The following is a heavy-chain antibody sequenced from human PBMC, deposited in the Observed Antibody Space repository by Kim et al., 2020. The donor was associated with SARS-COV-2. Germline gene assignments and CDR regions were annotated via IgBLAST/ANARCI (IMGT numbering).Heavy chain of an antibody. J-gene: IGHJ6*02. CDR3: ARIGIRYLYGMDV. V-gene: IGHV4-34*01. D-gene: IGHD3-9*01. Sequence: SSPSLKRRVAISVHTSKNQFSLRLASVTAADTAVYYWARIGIRYLYGMDVWGQGTTVTVSS.